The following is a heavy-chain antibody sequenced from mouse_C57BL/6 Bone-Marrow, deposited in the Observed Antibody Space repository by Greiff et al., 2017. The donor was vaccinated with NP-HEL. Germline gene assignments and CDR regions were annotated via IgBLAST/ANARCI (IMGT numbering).Heavy chain of an antibody. D-gene: IGHD2-1*01. J-gene: IGHJ2*01. Sequence: EVKLQESGPGLVKPSQSLSLTCSVTGYSITSGYYWNWIRQFPGNKLEWMGYISYDGSNNYNPSLKNRISITRDTSKNQFFLKLNSVTTEDTATYYCAREGYGNYDPYFDYWGQGTTLTVSS. CDR3: AREGYGNYDPYFDY. CDR2: ISYDGSN. CDR1: GYSITSGYY. V-gene: IGHV3-6*01.